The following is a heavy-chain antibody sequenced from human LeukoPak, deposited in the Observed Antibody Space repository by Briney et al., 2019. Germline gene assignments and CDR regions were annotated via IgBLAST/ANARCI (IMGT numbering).Heavy chain of an antibody. V-gene: IGHV4-30-4*01. CDR1: GRSISSGDYY. J-gene: IGHJ4*02. CDR3: ARGGTTVTPLDY. Sequence: NASETLSLTCTVSGRSISSGDYYWSWIRQPPGKGLEWIGYIYYSGSTYYNPSLKSRVTISVDTSKNQFSLKLSSVTAADTAVYYCARGGTTVTPLDYWGQGTLVTVSS. CDR2: IYYSGST. D-gene: IGHD4-11*01.